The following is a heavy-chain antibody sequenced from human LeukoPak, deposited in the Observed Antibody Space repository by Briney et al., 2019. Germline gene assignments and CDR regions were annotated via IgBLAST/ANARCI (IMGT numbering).Heavy chain of an antibody. D-gene: IGHD2-2*01. CDR3: ARVRYCSSTSCYLWYYYYGMDV. CDR2: ISAYNGNT. CDR1: GYTFTSYG. V-gene: IGHV1-18*01. Sequence: ASVKVSCKASGYTFTSYGISWVRQAPGQGPEWMGWISAYNGNTNYAQKLQGRVTMTTDTSTSTAYMELRSLRSDDTAVYYCARVRYCSSTSCYLWYYYYGMDVWGQGTTVTVSS. J-gene: IGHJ6*02.